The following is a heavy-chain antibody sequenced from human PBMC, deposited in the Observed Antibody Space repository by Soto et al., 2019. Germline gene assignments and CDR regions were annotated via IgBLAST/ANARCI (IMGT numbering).Heavy chain of an antibody. J-gene: IGHJ4*02. V-gene: IGHV2-5*02. CDR1: GFSLTTSGVG. CDR3: AHSSGRSGDY. CDR2: LYWDDDK. Sequence: QITLKESGPTLVKPTQTLTLTCTFSGFSLTTSGVGVGWIRQPPGKALEWLALLYWDDDKRYSPSLKSRLTSTVDTRNHQVVLTMTNMDPVDTGTYFCAHSSGRSGDYWGQGTLVTVSS. D-gene: IGHD3-10*01.